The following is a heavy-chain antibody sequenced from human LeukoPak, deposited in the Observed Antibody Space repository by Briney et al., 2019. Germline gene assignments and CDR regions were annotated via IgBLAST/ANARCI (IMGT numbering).Heavy chain of an antibody. D-gene: IGHD5-18*01. Sequence: VASVTVSCTASGYTFTSYYMHWVRQAPGQGLEWMGIINPSGGSTSYAQKFQGRVTMTRDTSTSTVYMELSSLRSEDTAVYYCAREASGYGWFDPWGQGTLVTVSS. V-gene: IGHV1-46*01. CDR2: INPSGGST. CDR3: AREASGYGWFDP. CDR1: GYTFTSYY. J-gene: IGHJ5*02.